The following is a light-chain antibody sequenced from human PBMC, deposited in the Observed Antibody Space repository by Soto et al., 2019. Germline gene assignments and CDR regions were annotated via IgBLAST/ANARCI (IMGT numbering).Light chain of an antibody. CDR3: LSFDSSLSVV. Sequence: QAVATQPPTVSAAPGQRVTISCTGSSSNIGAGYDVHWYQQLPGRAPTLPIYGNTNRPSGVPDRFSGSKSGTSASLAITGLQAEDEADYYCLSFDSSLSVVFGGGTKLTVL. CDR1: SSNIGAGYD. J-gene: IGLJ2*01. V-gene: IGLV1-40*01. CDR2: GNT.